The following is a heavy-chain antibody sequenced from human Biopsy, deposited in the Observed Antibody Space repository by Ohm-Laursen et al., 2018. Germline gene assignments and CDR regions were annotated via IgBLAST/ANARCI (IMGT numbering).Heavy chain of an antibody. D-gene: IGHD4-23*01. J-gene: IGHJ4*02. CDR2: ISYTGYT. CDR1: GGSFTGHY. V-gene: IGHV4-59*11. Sequence: SETLSLTCTVSGGSFTGHYWSWIRQPPGKGLVWIGHISYTGYTSYNASLKSRVTISVDTSSNHFSLRLSSLTAADTPVYYCARGSNDFGGLYFPRWGQGTLLIVSS. CDR3: ARGSNDFGGLYFPR.